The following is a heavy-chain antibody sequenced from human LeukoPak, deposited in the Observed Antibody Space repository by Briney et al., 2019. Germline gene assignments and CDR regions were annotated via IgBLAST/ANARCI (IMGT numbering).Heavy chain of an antibody. CDR3: ARRIPIVGAKGSFDV. CDR2: IYHSGST. D-gene: IGHD1-26*01. Sequence: SETLSLTCTVSGGSISSYYWGWIRQPPGKGLEWIGYIYHSGSTNYNPSLKSRVTMSVDTSKNQFSLKLTSVTAADTAIYYCARRIPIVGAKGSFDVWGQGTMVTVSS. CDR1: GGSISSYY. V-gene: IGHV4-59*08. J-gene: IGHJ3*01.